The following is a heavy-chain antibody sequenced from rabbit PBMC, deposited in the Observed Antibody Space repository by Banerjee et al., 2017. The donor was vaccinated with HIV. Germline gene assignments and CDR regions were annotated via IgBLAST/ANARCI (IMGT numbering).Heavy chain of an antibody. Sequence: QEQLEESGGGLVKPEGSLTLTCTASGFTISSYHMCWVRQAPGKGLELIACIYTDSDGTWYASWVNGRFTITRSTSLNTVTLQMTSLTAADTATYFCASGYSDVYFNLWGPGTLVTVS. CDR1: GFTISSYH. CDR3: ASGYSDVYFNL. CDR2: IYTDSDGT. D-gene: IGHD1-1*01. J-gene: IGHJ4*01. V-gene: IGHV1S43*01.